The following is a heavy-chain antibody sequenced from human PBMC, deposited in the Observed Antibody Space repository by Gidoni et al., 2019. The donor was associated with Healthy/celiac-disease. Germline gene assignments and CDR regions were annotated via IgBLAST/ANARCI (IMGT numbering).Heavy chain of an antibody. J-gene: IGHJ4*02. V-gene: IGHV1-69*02. CDR2: IIPILGIA. CDR1: SSYT. Sequence: SSYTSSWVRQAPGQGLEWMGRIIPILGIANYAQKFQGRVTITADKSTSTAYMELSSLRSEDTAVYYCASQRGHGYSYVGYWGQGTLVTVSS. D-gene: IGHD5-18*01. CDR3: ASQRGHGYSYVGY.